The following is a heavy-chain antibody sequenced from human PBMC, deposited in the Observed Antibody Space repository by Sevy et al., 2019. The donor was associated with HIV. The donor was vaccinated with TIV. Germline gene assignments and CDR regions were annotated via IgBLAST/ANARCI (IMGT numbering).Heavy chain of an antibody. CDR2: ISSSSSYI. J-gene: IGHJ3*02. Sequence: GGSRRLSCAASGFTFSSYSMNWVRQAPGKGLEWVSSISSSSSYIYYADSVKGRFTISRDNAKNSLYLQMNSLRAEDTAVYYCARTNSLLNDAFDIWGQGTMVTVSS. CDR3: ARTNSLLNDAFDI. D-gene: IGHD2-15*01. V-gene: IGHV3-21*01. CDR1: GFTFSSYS.